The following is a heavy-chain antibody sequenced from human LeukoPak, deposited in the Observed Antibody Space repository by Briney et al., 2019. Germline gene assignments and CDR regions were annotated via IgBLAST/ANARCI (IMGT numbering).Heavy chain of an antibody. CDR1: GYSFTSYD. J-gene: IGHJ4*02. V-gene: IGHV1-8*01. D-gene: IGHD3-10*01. Sequence: ASVKVSCKASGYSFTSYDINWVRQATGQGLEWMGSMNPNSGNTGYAQKFQGRVTMTRNTSISTAYMELSSLRSEDTAVYYCARGQSITMVRGVKITYFDYWGQGTLVTVSS. CDR3: ARGQSITMVRGVKITYFDY. CDR2: MNPNSGNT.